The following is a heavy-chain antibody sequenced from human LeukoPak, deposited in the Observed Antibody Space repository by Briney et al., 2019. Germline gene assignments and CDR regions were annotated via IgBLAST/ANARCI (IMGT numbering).Heavy chain of an antibody. CDR2: IYYSGST. CDR1: GGSISSYY. V-gene: IGHV4-59*01. J-gene: IGHJ4*02. Sequence: SETLSLTCTVSGGSISSYYWSWIRQPPEKGLEWIGYIYYSGSTNYNPSLKSRVTISVDTSKNQFSLKLSSVTAADTAVYYCASQYYYDSSGYVYWGQGTLVTVSS. D-gene: IGHD3-22*01. CDR3: ASQYYYDSSGYVY.